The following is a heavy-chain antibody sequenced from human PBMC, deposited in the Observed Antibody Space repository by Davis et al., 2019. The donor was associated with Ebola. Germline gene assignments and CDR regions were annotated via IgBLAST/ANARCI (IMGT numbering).Heavy chain of an antibody. CDR2: INPSGGST. J-gene: IGHJ6*02. V-gene: IGHV1-46*01. Sequence: ASVKVSCKASGYTFTSYYMHWVRQAPGQGLEWMGIINPSGGSTSYAQKFQGRVTITRDMSTSTAYMELSSLRSEDTAVYYCAARGGPDYYYYYGMDVWGQGTTVTVSS. CDR3: AARGGPDYYYYYGMDV. CDR1: GYTFTSYY. D-gene: IGHD2-15*01.